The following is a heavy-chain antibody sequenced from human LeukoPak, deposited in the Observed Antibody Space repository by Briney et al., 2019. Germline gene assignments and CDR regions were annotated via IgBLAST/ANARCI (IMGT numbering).Heavy chain of an antibody. CDR2: IYRGGNT. CDR1: GFTVSSNY. V-gene: IGHV3-53*01. CDR3: ARGGLGSAFDN. D-gene: IGHD6-19*01. Sequence: PGGSLRLSCAASGFTVSSNYMSWVRQAPGKGLEWVSIIYRGGNTYYADSVKGRFTISRDNSKNTLYFQMNSLRAEDTAVFYCARGGLGSAFDNWGQGTLVTVSS. J-gene: IGHJ4*02.